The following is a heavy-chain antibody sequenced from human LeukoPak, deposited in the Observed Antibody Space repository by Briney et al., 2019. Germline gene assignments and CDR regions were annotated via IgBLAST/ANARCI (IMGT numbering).Heavy chain of an antibody. V-gene: IGHV1-46*01. J-gene: IGHJ5*02. CDR1: GYTFTSYY. Sequence: GASVKVSCKASGYTFTSYYMHWVRQAPGQGLEWMGIINPSGGSTSYAQKFQGRVTMTRDMSTSTVYMELSSLRSEDTAVYYCARDRGYCSGGSCYPNWFDPWGQGTLVTVSS. CDR3: ARDRGYCSGGSCYPNWFDP. CDR2: INPSGGST. D-gene: IGHD2-15*01.